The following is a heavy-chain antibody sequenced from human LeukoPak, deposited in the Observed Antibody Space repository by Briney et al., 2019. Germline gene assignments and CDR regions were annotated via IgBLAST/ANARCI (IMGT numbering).Heavy chain of an antibody. J-gene: IGHJ2*01. CDR3: ARLYSNYGFGSGYFDL. V-gene: IGHV5-51*01. Sequence: GESLKISCKGSGYSFTSYWIGWVRQMPGKGLEWMGIIYPGDSDTRYSPSFQGQVTISADKSISTAYLQWSSLKASDTARYYCARLYSNYGFGSGYFDLWGRGTLVTVSS. CDR1: GYSFTSYW. D-gene: IGHD4-11*01. CDR2: IYPGDSDT.